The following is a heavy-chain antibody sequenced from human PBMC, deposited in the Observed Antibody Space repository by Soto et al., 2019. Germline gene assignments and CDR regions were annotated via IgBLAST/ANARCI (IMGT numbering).Heavy chain of an antibody. Sequence: GASVKVSCKASGYTFTSHYIHWVRQPPGQGLEWMGIINPSGGDTTYAQQFQGRVTMTRDTSTRTVYMELSSLRSEDTAVYYCARGGCGGECSFDYWGQGTLVTVSS. J-gene: IGHJ4*02. V-gene: IGHV1-46*01. CDR1: GYTFTSHY. CDR2: INPSGGDT. CDR3: ARGGCGGECSFDY. D-gene: IGHD2-21*01.